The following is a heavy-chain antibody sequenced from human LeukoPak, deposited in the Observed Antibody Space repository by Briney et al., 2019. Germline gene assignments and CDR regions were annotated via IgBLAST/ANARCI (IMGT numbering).Heavy chain of an antibody. CDR2: IYTSGST. D-gene: IGHD3-22*01. CDR1: GGSISSYY. V-gene: IGHV4-4*07. Sequence: SETLSLTCTVSGGSISSYYWSWIRQPAGKGLEWIGRIYTSGSTNYNPSLKSRVTILVDKSKNQFSLKLSSVTAADTAVYYCAREYYYDSSGYYYWGQGTLVTVSS. CDR3: AREYYYDSSGYYY. J-gene: IGHJ4*02.